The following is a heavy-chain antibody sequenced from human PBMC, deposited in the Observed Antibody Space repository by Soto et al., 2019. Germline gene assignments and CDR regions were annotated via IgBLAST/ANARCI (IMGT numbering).Heavy chain of an antibody. V-gene: IGHV1-8*01. CDR3: ARVFPYSGGPEV. CDR1: GYTFTSYD. J-gene: IGHJ3*01. Sequence: ASVKVSCKASGYTFTSYDINWVRQATGQGLEWMGWMNPNSGNTGYAQKFQGRVTMTRNTSISTAYMELSSLRSEDTAVYYCARVFPYSGGPEVWGQGTRVTVSS. CDR2: MNPNSGNT. D-gene: IGHD6-19*01.